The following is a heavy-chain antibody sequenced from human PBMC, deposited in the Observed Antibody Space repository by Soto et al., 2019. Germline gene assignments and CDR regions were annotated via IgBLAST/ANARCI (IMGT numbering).Heavy chain of an antibody. CDR2: ISRDGINI. Sequence: EVQLVESGGGLVKPGGSLRLSCAASGFSFNGYSMNWVRQAPGKGLEWVSSISRDGINIYSADSMKGRFTISRDNAKKXXYLQLNSLRAEDTAVYYCATTSCGGDNCYSLYFDYWGQGTLVTVSS. V-gene: IGHV3-21*01. CDR3: ATTSCGGDNCYSLYFDY. CDR1: GFSFNGYS. D-gene: IGHD2-15*01. J-gene: IGHJ4*02.